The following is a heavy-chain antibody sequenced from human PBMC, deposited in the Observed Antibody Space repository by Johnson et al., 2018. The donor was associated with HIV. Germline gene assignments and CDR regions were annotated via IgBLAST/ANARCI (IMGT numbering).Heavy chain of an antibody. D-gene: IGHD2-2*01. CDR3: AKGGYSSSWYLWDTFNM. Sequence: QVQLVESGGGVVQPGRSLRLSCAASGFTFSSYAMHWVRQAPGKGLEWVAVISYDGRNQYHADSVKGRFTISRDNSKNTLYLQMNSLRADDTALYYCAKGGYSSSWYLWDTFNMWGQGTMVTVSS. J-gene: IGHJ3*02. CDR2: ISYDGRNQ. V-gene: IGHV3-30-3*01. CDR1: GFTFSSYA.